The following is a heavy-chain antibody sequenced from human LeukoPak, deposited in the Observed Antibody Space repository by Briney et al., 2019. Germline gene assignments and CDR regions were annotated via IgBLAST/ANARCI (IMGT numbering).Heavy chain of an antibody. CDR2: ISGSGGST. D-gene: IGHD2-2*01. V-gene: IGHV3-23*01. J-gene: IGHJ4*02. Sequence: GGSLRLSCAASGFTFNAYAMSWVRQAPGKGLGWAASISGSGGSTYYAGSVKGRFTIARDNSRNTLYPQMNSLGAEDTAVYYRASNWRGCSSTTCYGGGLDYWGQGILVTVSS. CDR3: ASNWRGCSSTTCYGGGLDY. CDR1: GFTFNAYA.